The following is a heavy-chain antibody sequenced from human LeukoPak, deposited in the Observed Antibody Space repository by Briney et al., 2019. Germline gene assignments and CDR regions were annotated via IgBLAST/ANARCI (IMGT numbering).Heavy chain of an antibody. D-gene: IGHD3-9*01. CDR3: ARGRHYDILTGSPTEFDY. CDR1: GFTFSDYY. J-gene: IGHJ4*02. Sequence: GGSLRLSCAASGFTFSDYYMSWIRQAPGKGLEWVSYISSSSSTIYYADSVKGRFTISRDNAKNSLYLQMNSLRDEDTAVYYCARGRHYDILTGSPTEFDYWGQGTLVTVSS. CDR2: ISSSSSTI. V-gene: IGHV3-11*04.